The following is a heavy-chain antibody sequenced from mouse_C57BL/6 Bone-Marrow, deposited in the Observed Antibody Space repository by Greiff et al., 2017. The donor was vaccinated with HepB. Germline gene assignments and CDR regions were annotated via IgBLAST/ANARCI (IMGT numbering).Heavy chain of an antibody. CDR3: ARRGLRRGGY. D-gene: IGHD2-4*01. V-gene: IGHV1-81*01. CDR2: IYPRSGNT. CDR1: GYTLTSYG. J-gene: IGHJ2*01. Sequence: LQQSGAELARPGASVKLSCKASGYTLTSYGISWVKQRTGQGLEWIGEIYPRSGNTYYNEKFKGKATLTADKSSSTAYMELRSLTSEDSAVYFCARRGLRRGGYWGQGTTLTVSS.